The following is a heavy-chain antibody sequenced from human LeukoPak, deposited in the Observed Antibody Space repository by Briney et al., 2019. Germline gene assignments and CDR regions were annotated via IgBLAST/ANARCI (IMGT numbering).Heavy chain of an antibody. V-gene: IGHV3-15*01. D-gene: IGHD3-9*01. CDR1: GFTFSNAW. CDR3: TSRFLGYDILTGYYGGYYFDY. CDR2: IKSKTDGGTT. J-gene: IGHJ4*02. Sequence: GGTLRLSCAVSGFTFSNAWMSCVGRAPGKELEWVGGIKSKTDGGTTDSAPPVKGRFTISRDDSKNTLYLQMNSLKTEDTAVYYCTSRFLGYDILTGYYGGYYFDYWGQGTLVTVSS.